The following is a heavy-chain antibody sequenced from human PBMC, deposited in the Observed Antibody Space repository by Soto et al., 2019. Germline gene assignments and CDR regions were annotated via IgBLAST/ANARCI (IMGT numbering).Heavy chain of an antibody. V-gene: IGHV4-34*01. CDR2: INHTGGT. Sequence: SETLSVTCAVYGGSVNGYYWNWIRQPPGKGLEWIGEINHTGGTHYNPSLKSRVTMSVDTSKNQFSLRLSSVTAADTAIYYCATRITVFGLLIPQFDPWGQGTQVTFSS. D-gene: IGHD3-3*01. CDR1: GGSVNGYY. CDR3: ATRITVFGLLIPQFDP. J-gene: IGHJ5*02.